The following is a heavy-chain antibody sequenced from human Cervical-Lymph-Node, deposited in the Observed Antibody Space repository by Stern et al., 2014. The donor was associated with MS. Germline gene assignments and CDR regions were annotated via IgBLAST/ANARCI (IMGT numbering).Heavy chain of an antibody. V-gene: IGHV5-51*01. CDR2: IYPEDSDT. CDR1: ENIFSNFW. Sequence: VQLVQSGVEVKQPGESLKISCKVSENIFSNFWIGWVRQMPGKGLEYVGIIYPEDSDTKDSPSFEAQVTISADKSINTAYLHWSSLKASDTAIYYCARHYGYYFDFWGQGTLVTVSS. CDR3: ARHYGYYFDF. J-gene: IGHJ4*02. D-gene: IGHD4-17*01.